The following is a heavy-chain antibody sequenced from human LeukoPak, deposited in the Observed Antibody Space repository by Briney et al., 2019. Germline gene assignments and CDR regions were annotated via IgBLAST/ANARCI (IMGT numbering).Heavy chain of an antibody. V-gene: IGHV3-74*01. CDR2: ISGDGSST. D-gene: IGHD1-7*01. Sequence: PGGSLRLSCAASGFTFSSYEMNWVRQAPGKGLVWVSRISGDGSSTRYADSVKGRFTISRDNAKNTLFLQMNSLRAEDTAVYYCARDNNWNYPDYWGQGTLVTVSS. J-gene: IGHJ4*02. CDR3: ARDNNWNYPDY. CDR1: GFTFSSYE.